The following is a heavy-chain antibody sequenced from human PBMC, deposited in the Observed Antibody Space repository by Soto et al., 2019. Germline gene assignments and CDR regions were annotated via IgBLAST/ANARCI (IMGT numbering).Heavy chain of an antibody. V-gene: IGHV1-2*04. CDR2: INPNSGGT. CDR1: GYTFTGYY. CDR3: ARSMRVPAALDFDY. D-gene: IGHD2-2*01. J-gene: IGHJ4*02. Sequence: QVQLVQSGAEVKKPGASVKVSCKASGYTFTGYYMHWVRQAPGQGLEWMGWINPNSGGTNYAQQFQGWVTMTRDTSISTAYMELSRLRSDDTAVYYCARSMRVPAALDFDYWGQGTLVTVSS.